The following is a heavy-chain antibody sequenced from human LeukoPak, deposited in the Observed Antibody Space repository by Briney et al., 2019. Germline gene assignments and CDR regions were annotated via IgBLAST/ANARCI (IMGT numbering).Heavy chain of an antibody. J-gene: IGHJ4*02. CDR2: IYYSGST. V-gene: IGHV4-61*01. Sequence: SETLSLTCTVSGVAVNSGSYYWSWIRQPPGKGLEWIGYIYYSGSTNYSPSLKSRVTLSLDTSKNQFSLKLSSVTAADTAVYYCARLPYDSTWHPLDYWGQGTLVTVSS. CDR3: ARLPYDSTWHPLDY. D-gene: IGHD6-13*01. CDR1: GVAVNSGSYY.